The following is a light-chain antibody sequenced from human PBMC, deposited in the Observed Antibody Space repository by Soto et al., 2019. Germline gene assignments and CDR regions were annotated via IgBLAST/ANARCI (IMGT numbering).Light chain of an antibody. CDR2: NNN. CDR3: AAWDDSLNGVV. Sequence: QSVLTQPPSASGTPGQRVTISCSGSSSNIGSNIVNWYQQLPGTAPKLLIYNNNHRPSGVPDRFSGSKSATSASLAISCLQSEDEADYYCAAWDDSLNGVVFGGGTKLTVL. CDR1: SSNIGSNI. J-gene: IGLJ2*01. V-gene: IGLV1-44*01.